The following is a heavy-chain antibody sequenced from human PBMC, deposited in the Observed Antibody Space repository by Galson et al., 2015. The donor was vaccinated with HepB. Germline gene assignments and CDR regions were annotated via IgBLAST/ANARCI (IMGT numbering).Heavy chain of an antibody. Sequence: SLRLSCAASGFTFSSYAMHWVRQAPGKGLEYVSAISSNGGSTYYADSVKGRFTISRDNSKNTLYLQMSSLRAEDTAVYYCVKGVYAMSTFGMDVWGQGTTVTVSS. CDR1: GFTFSSYA. D-gene: IGHD2-8*01. CDR2: ISSNGGST. V-gene: IGHV3-64D*06. J-gene: IGHJ6*02. CDR3: VKGVYAMSTFGMDV.